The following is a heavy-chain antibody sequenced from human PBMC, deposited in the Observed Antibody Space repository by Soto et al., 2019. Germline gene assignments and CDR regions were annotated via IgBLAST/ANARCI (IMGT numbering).Heavy chain of an antibody. D-gene: IGHD2-2*01. CDR3: ARRHGTFDF. CDR1: GGSISSSSYY. V-gene: IGHV4-61*01. CDR2: IYYSGST. Sequence: PSETLSLTCTVSGGSISSSSYYWSWIRQPPGKGLEWIGYIYYSGSTSYNPSLKSRVTISVDTSKNQFSLKLSSVTAADTALYYCARRHGTFDFWGKGTLVTVSS. J-gene: IGHJ4*02.